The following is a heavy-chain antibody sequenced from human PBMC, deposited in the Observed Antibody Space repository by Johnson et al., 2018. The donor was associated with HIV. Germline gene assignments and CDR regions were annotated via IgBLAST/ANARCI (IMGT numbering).Heavy chain of an antibody. CDR3: ARDMREGAFDI. CDR2: IYSGGST. Sequence: VQLVESGGGVVQPGRSLRLSCAASGFPISRFAVHWIRQAPGKGLEWVSVIYSGGSTYYADSVKGRFTISRDNSKNTLYLQMNSLRAEDTAVYYCARDMREGAFDIWG. CDR1: GFPISRFA. V-gene: IGHV3-66*01. D-gene: IGHD1-26*01. J-gene: IGHJ3*02.